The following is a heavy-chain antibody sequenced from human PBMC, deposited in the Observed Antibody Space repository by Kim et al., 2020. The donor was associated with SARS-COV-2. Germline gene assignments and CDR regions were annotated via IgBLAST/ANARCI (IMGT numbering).Heavy chain of an antibody. Sequence: ASVKVSCKASGYTFTGYYMHWVRQAPGQGLEWMGRINPNSGGTNYAQKFQGRVTMTRDTSISTAYMELSRLRSDDTAVYYCARDMGDYYDSSGPGAPWNAFDIWGQGTMVTVSS. V-gene: IGHV1-2*06. CDR2: INPNSGGT. CDR1: GYTFTGYY. CDR3: ARDMGDYYDSSGPGAPWNAFDI. J-gene: IGHJ3*02. D-gene: IGHD3-22*01.